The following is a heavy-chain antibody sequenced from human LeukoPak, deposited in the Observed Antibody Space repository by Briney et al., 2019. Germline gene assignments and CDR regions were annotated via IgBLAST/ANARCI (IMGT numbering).Heavy chain of an antibody. Sequence: TGGSLRLSCAASGFTFSNYGMHWVRQAPGKGLEWVAVISYDGSNTFYADSVKGRFTISRDNSKNTVYLQLNSLRIEDTAVYYCAKDGYSDSSKEALDIWGQGTMVTVSS. CDR2: ISYDGSNT. J-gene: IGHJ3*02. CDR3: AKDGYSDSSKEALDI. CDR1: GFTFSNYG. V-gene: IGHV3-30*18. D-gene: IGHD3-22*01.